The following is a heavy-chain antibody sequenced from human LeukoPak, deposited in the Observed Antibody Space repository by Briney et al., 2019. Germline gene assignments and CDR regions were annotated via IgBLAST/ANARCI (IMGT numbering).Heavy chain of an antibody. CDR2: ISWNSGSI. Sequence: PGRSLRLSCAASGFTFDDYAMPWVRQAPGKGLEWVSGISWNSGSIGYADSVKGRFTISRDNAKNSLYLQMNSLRAEDTALYYCAKDSRADYYYYGMDVWGQGTTVTVSS. V-gene: IGHV3-9*01. J-gene: IGHJ6*02. CDR3: AKDSRADYYYYGMDV. CDR1: GFTFDDYA.